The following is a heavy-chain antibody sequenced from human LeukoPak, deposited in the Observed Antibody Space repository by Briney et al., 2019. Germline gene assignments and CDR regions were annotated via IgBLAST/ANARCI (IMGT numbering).Heavy chain of an antibody. D-gene: IGHD3-22*01. CDR2: ISYSGTT. CDR1: GGSISGYF. CDR3: ARDASGYYLFDY. J-gene: IGHJ4*02. Sequence: PSETLSLTCTVSGGSISGYFWSWIRQHPGKGLEWIGYISYSGTTYYNPSLKSRVTISIDTSKSQFSLKLSSVTAADTAVYYCARDASGYYLFDYWGQGTLVTVSS. V-gene: IGHV4-31*03.